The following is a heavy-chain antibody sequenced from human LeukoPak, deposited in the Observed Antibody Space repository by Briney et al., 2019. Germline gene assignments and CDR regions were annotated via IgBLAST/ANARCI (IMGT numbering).Heavy chain of an antibody. Sequence: PSETLSLTCAVSGASVSSGSYYWNWIRQRPGKGLEWIGNIYYSGSTNYNPSLKSRVSISVDTSKNQFSLRLTSVTAADTALYYCARAYLTASGVRNWGQGTLVTVSS. CDR1: GASVSSGSYY. CDR2: IYYSGST. D-gene: IGHD6-13*01. J-gene: IGHJ4*02. V-gene: IGHV4-61*01. CDR3: ARAYLTASGVRN.